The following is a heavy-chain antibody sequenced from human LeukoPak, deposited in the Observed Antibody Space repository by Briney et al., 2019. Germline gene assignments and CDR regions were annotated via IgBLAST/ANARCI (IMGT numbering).Heavy chain of an antibody. CDR3: ARVRDGSGSFDY. J-gene: IGHJ4*02. CDR1: GLTFSNYW. Sequence: GGSLRLSCAASGLTFSNYWMHWVRQAPGKGLVWASRISGDGSRTSYADSVKGRFTISRDNAKNTLYLQMNSLRAEDTAIFYCARVRDGSGSFDYWGQGTLVTVSS. D-gene: IGHD3-10*01. V-gene: IGHV3-74*01. CDR2: ISGDGSRT.